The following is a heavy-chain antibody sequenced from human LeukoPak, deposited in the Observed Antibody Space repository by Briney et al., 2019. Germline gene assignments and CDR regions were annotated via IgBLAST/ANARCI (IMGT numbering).Heavy chain of an antibody. J-gene: IGHJ6*02. V-gene: IGHV7-4-1*02. Sequence: ASVKVSCKASGYTFTSYAMNWVRQAPGQGLEWMGWINTNTGNPTYAQGFTGRFVFSLDTSVSTAYLQISSLKAEDTAVYYCARQWLAYYYYGMDVWGQGTTVTVSS. CDR1: GYTFTSYA. CDR2: INTNTGNP. D-gene: IGHD6-19*01. CDR3: ARQWLAYYYYGMDV.